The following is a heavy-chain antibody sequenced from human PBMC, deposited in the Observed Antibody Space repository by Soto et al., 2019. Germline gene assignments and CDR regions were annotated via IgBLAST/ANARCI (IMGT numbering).Heavy chain of an antibody. J-gene: IGHJ6*02. CDR3: ARGDDLIAAAGNLYYYYGMDV. CDR2: INPNSGGT. D-gene: IGHD6-13*01. Sequence: ASVKVSCKASGYTFTGYYMHWVRQAPGQGLEWMGWINPNSGGTNYAQKFQGRVTMTRDTSISTAYMELSRLRSDDTAVCYCARGDDLIAAAGNLYYYYGMDVWGQGTTVTVSS. CDR1: GYTFTGYY. V-gene: IGHV1-2*02.